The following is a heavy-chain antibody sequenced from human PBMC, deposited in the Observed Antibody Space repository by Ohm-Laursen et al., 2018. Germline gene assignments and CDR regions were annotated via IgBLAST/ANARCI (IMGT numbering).Heavy chain of an antibody. CDR1: GFTFGSNW. Sequence: SLRLSCTASGFTFGSNWMGWVRQAPGKALEWVANIQEDESDKYYMDSVKGRFTISRDNAKNSLYLQMNSLRAEDSAVYYGARHGRWYFDSWGQGTLVTVSS. J-gene: IGHJ4*02. CDR3: ARHGRWYFDS. D-gene: IGHD6-13*01. V-gene: IGHV3-7*01. CDR2: IQEDESDK.